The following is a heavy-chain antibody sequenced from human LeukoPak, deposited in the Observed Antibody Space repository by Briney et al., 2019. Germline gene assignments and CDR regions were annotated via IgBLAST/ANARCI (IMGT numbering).Heavy chain of an antibody. CDR3: AKETYSSGWYPYFDY. CDR2: ISGSGGST. Sequence: GGSLRLSCVASGFTFSSYAMSWVRQAPGKGLEWVSGISGSGGSTYYADSVKGRFTISRDNSKNTLFLQMNSLRAEYTAVYYCAKETYSSGWYPYFDYWGQGTLVTVSS. V-gene: IGHV3-23*01. CDR1: GFTFSSYA. D-gene: IGHD6-19*01. J-gene: IGHJ4*02.